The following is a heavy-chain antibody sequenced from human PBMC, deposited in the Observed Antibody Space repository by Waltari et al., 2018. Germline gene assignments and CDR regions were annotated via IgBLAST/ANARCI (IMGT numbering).Heavy chain of an antibody. J-gene: IGHJ5*02. CDR2: IYYSGST. V-gene: IGHV4-59*01. CDR1: GGSISSYY. CDR3: ARATSSSSWYGNWFDP. D-gene: IGHD6-13*01. Sequence: QVQLQESGPGLVKPSETLSLTCTVSGGSISSYYWSWIRQPPGKGLEWIGYIYYSGSTNSNPSLKSRVTISVDTSKNQFSLKLSSVTAADTAVYYCARATSSSSWYGNWFDPWGQGTLVTVSS.